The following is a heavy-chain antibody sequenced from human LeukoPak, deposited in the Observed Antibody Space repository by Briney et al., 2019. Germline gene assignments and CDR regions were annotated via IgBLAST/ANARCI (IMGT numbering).Heavy chain of an antibody. J-gene: IGHJ6*02. CDR1: GGSISSGCYY. V-gene: IGHV4-31*03. Sequence: PSQTLSLTCTVSGGSISSGCYYWSWIRQHPGKGLEWIGYIYYSGSTYYNPSLKSRVTISVDTSKNQFSLKLSSVTAADTAVYYCARAQYSSSPGANGMDVWGQGTTVTVS. D-gene: IGHD6-6*01. CDR3: ARAQYSSSPGANGMDV. CDR2: IYYSGST.